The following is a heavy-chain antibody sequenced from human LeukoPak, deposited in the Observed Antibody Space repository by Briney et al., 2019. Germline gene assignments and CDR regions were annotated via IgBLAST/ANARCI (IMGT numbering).Heavy chain of an antibody. CDR2: IYTSGST. CDR1: GGSISSGSYY. CDR3: ARDRHRDDYIHHFDY. V-gene: IGHV4-61*02. Sequence: PSETLSLTCTVSGGSISSGSYYWSWIRQPAGKGLEWIGRIYTSGSTNYNPSLKSRVTISVDTSKNQFSLKLSSVTAADTAVYYCARDRHRDDYIHHFDYWGQGTLVTVSS. D-gene: IGHD5-24*01. J-gene: IGHJ4*02.